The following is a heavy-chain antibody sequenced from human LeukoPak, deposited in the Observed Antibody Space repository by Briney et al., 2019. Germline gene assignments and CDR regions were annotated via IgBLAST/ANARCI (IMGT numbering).Heavy chain of an antibody. Sequence: ASVKVSCKASGYTFTSYGISWVRQAPGQGLEWMGRINPNSGGTNYAQKFQGRVTMTRDTSISTAYMELSRLRSDDAAVYYCARGLTGSTDYWGQGTLVTVSS. CDR2: INPNSGGT. J-gene: IGHJ4*02. CDR1: GYTFTSYG. D-gene: IGHD1-20*01. V-gene: IGHV1-2*06. CDR3: ARGLTGSTDY.